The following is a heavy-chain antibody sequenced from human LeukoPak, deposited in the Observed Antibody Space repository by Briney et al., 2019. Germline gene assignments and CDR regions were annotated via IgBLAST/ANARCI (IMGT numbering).Heavy chain of an antibody. CDR1: GFTSSSYS. D-gene: IGHD1-26*01. Sequence: GGSLRLSCAASGFTSSSYSMNWVRQAPGKGLEWVSHITASGTAMFYADSVKGRFTISRDNAKNSLYLQMNSLRDEDTAVYYCASSGSYRFDYWGQGTLVTVSS. V-gene: IGHV3-48*02. J-gene: IGHJ4*02. CDR2: ITASGTAM. CDR3: ASSGSYRFDY.